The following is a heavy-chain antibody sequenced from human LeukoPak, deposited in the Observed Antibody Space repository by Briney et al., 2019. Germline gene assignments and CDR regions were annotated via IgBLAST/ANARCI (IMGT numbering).Heavy chain of an antibody. CDR2: ISYDGSNK. Sequence: PGGSLRLSCAASGFTFSNYGMHWVRQAPGKGLEWVAVISYDGSNKYYADSVKGRFTISRDSSKNTLYLQMNSLRPEDTAVYYCAKSGRGVRGEPHIDYWGQGTLVTVSS. J-gene: IGHJ4*02. CDR3: AKSGRGVRGEPHIDY. D-gene: IGHD3-10*01. CDR1: GFTFSNYG. V-gene: IGHV3-30*18.